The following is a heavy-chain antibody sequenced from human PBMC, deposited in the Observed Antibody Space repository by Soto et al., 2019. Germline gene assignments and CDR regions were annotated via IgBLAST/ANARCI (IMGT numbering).Heavy chain of an antibody. J-gene: IGHJ4*02. V-gene: IGHV1-3*01. Sequence: QVQLVQSGAEVKKPGASVRVSCETSGFILSTFAMHWVRQAPGQSPEWMGWIAAANGKTEYSQKFHGRVTLTADTSASTVYMDLTGLAYDDSGVYYCARGNVGYDYGFFEFWGQGTLVTVSS. CDR1: GFILSTFA. D-gene: IGHD5-12*01. CDR2: IAAANGKT. CDR3: ARGNVGYDYGFFEF.